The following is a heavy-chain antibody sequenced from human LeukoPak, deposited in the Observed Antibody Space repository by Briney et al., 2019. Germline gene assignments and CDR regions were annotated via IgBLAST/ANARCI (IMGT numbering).Heavy chain of an antibody. V-gene: IGHV3-21*01. Sequence: GGSLRLSCAASGFTFSSYSMNWVRQAPGKGLEWVSSISSSNYIYYADSVKGRFTISRDNAKNSLNLQMNSLRVEDTAVYYCARDSGRFRLDYWGLGVLVTVSS. D-gene: IGHD6-19*01. J-gene: IGHJ4*02. CDR3: ARDSGRFRLDY. CDR1: GFTFSSYS. CDR2: ISSSNYI.